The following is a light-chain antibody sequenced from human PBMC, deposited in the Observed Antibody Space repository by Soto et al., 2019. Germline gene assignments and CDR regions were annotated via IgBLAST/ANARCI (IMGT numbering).Light chain of an antibody. Sequence: DIVMTQSPATLSVSPGERATLSCRASQSVSSNFAWYQQTPGQAPRLLIYGASTRATGIPVRFSGSGSGTEFTLTITSLQSEDFAVYYCQQYGGSPRTFGQGTKVDIK. J-gene: IGKJ1*01. CDR1: QSVSSN. CDR3: QQYGGSPRT. V-gene: IGKV3-15*01. CDR2: GAS.